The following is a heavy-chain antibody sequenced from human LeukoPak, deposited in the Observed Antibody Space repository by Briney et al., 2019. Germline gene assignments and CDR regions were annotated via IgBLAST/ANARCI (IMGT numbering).Heavy chain of an antibody. V-gene: IGHV3-30*02. J-gene: IGHJ6*03. D-gene: IGHD3-22*01. CDR3: AKWYDRQYYYYMDV. CDR2: IRYDGSNK. CDR1: GFTFSSYG. Sequence: HPGGSLRLSCAASGFTFSSYGMHWVRQAPGKGLEWVAFIRYDGSNKYYADSVKGRFTISRDNSKNTLFLQMNSLRAEDTAVYYCAKWYDRQYYYYMDVWGKGTTVTVSS.